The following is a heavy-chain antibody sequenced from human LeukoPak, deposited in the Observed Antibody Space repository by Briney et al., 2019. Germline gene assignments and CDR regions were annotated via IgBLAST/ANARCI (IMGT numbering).Heavy chain of an antibody. CDR3: ARSSYDFWSGYYFDY. CDR2: ISAYNGNT. D-gene: IGHD3-3*01. J-gene: IGHJ4*02. V-gene: IGHV1-18*01. Sequence: ASVKVSCKASGYTFTSSGISWVRQAPGQGLEWMGWISAYNGNTNYTQKPQGRVTMTTDTSTSTAYMELRSLRSDDTAVYYCARSSYDFWSGYYFDYWGQGTLVTVSS. CDR1: GYTFTSSG.